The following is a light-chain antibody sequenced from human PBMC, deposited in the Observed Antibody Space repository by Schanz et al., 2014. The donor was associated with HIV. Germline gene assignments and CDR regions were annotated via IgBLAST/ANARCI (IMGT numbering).Light chain of an antibody. V-gene: IGLV7-46*01. J-gene: IGLJ2*01. Sequence: QAVVTQEPSVTVSPGGTVTLTCGASTGAVTNDHYPYWFQQKPGHAPKTLIFDTSGKHSWTPARFSGSLLGGKAALTLSGAQPEDEADYYCFLSYNGARVFGGGPKLTVL. CDR2: DTS. CDR3: FLSYNGARV. CDR1: TGAVTNDHY.